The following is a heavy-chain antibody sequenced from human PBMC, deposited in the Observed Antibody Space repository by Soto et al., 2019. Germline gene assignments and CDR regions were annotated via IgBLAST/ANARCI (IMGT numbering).Heavy chain of an antibody. V-gene: IGHV3-30*18. CDR1: GFTFSGYG. CDR3: AKLAYCDGDCYADY. J-gene: IGHJ4*02. Sequence: GGSLRLSCAASGFTFSGYGMRWVRQAPGKGLEWVAVISYDGSNKYYADSVKGRFTISRDNSKNTLYLQMNSLRAEDTAVYYCAKLAYCDGDCYADYWGQGTLVTVSS. D-gene: IGHD2-21*02. CDR2: ISYDGSNK.